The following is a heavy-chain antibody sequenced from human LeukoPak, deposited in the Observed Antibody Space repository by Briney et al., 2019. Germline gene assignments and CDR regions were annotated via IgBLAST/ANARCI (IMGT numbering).Heavy chain of an antibody. Sequence: SETLSLTCTVSGGSISSYYWSWIRQPREKGLEWIGYIYYTGSSNYNPSLKSRVTISVDTSENQFSLKLSSVTAADTAVYYCARGLRGIMAGFDFWGQGTLVTVSS. J-gene: IGHJ4*02. V-gene: IGHV4-59*01. D-gene: IGHD3-16*01. CDR3: ARGLRGIMAGFDF. CDR1: GGSISSYY. CDR2: IYYTGSS.